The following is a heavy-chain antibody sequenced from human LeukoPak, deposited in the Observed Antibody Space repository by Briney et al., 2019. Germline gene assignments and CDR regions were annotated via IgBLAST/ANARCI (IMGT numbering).Heavy chain of an antibody. D-gene: IGHD3-9*01. Sequence: SETLSLTCAVYGGSFSGYYWSWIRQPPGKGLEWIGEINHSGSTNYNPSLKSRVTISVDTSKNQFSLKLSSVTAADTAVYYCARYILTGSKYFDYWGQGTLVTVSS. CDR3: ARYILTGSKYFDY. CDR2: INHSGST. CDR1: GGSFSGYY. V-gene: IGHV4-34*01. J-gene: IGHJ4*02.